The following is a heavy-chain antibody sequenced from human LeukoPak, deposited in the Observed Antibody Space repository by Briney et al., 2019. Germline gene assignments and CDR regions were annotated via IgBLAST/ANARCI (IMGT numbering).Heavy chain of an antibody. CDR3: ARVESYYHSSGFDY. V-gene: IGHV1-46*01. D-gene: IGHD3-22*01. CDR2: INPSGGST. J-gene: IGHJ4*02. Sequence: ASVKVSCKASGYTFTSYYMHWVRQAPGQGLEWMGIINPSGGSTSYAQKFQGRVTITADKSTSTAYMELSSLRSEDTAVYYCARVESYYHSSGFDYWGQGTLVTVSS. CDR1: GYTFTSYY.